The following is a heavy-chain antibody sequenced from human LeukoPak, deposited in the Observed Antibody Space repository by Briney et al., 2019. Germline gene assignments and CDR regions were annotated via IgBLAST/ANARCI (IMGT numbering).Heavy chain of an antibody. CDR2: ISGSGGST. J-gene: IGHJ4*02. V-gene: IGHV3-23*01. CDR1: GFTFSSYA. Sequence: GGSLRLSCAASGFTFSSYAMSWVRQAPGKGLEWVSAISGSGGSTYYADSVKGRFTISRDNSKNTLYLQMNSLRAEDAAVYYCAKGYYYDSSGYFDYWGQGTLVTVSS. D-gene: IGHD3-22*01. CDR3: AKGYYYDSSGYFDY.